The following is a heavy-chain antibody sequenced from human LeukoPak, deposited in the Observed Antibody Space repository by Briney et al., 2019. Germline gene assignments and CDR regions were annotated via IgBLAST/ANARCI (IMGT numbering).Heavy chain of an antibody. V-gene: IGHV3-23*01. CDR2: ISGSGSGGST. Sequence: GGSLRLSCAASGFTFSSSAMSWVRQAPGKGLEWVSSISGSGSGGSTYYADSVKGRFTISRDNSKNTLYLQMNSLRAEDTAVYYCAKAYGSGYGLIFDYWGQGTLVTVSS. D-gene: IGHD3-10*01. CDR1: GFTFSSSA. CDR3: AKAYGSGYGLIFDY. J-gene: IGHJ4*02.